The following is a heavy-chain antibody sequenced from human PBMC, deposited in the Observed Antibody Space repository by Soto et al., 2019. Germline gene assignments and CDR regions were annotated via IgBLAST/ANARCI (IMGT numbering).Heavy chain of an antibody. J-gene: IGHJ6*02. V-gene: IGHV4-39*01. Sequence: PSETLSLTCTVSGGSISSDSFYWAWIRQPPGKGLEWIGIIYYSGDTYYNPSLAGRLTMSVDTSNQFSLTLRSVTAADTALYYCARNQPQRYCSGGTCRPAYGMHVWGQATTATVSS. CDR3: ARNQPQRYCSGGTCRPAYGMHV. CDR1: GGSISSDSFY. D-gene: IGHD2-15*01. CDR2: IYYSGDT.